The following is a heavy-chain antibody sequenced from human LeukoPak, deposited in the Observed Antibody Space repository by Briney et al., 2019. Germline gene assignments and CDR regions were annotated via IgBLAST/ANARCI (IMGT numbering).Heavy chain of an antibody. Sequence: ASVKVSCKASGYTFTGYYMHWVRQAPGQGLEWMGRINPNSGGTNYAQKFQDRVTMTRDTSISTAYMELSRLRSDDTALYYCARDIYYYGSGSPVYFDYWGQGTLVTVSS. V-gene: IGHV1-2*02. CDR3: ARDIYYYGSGSPVYFDY. J-gene: IGHJ4*02. D-gene: IGHD3-10*01. CDR2: INPNSGGT. CDR1: GYTFTGYY.